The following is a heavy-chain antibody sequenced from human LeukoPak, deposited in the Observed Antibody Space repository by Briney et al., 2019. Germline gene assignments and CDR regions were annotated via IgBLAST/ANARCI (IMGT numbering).Heavy chain of an antibody. D-gene: IGHD3-22*01. CDR3: AKRGVVIRVILVGFHKEAYYFDS. CDR1: GITLSDYG. CDR2: ISGSGGST. Sequence: PGGSLRLSCAVSGITLSDYGMSWVRQAPGEGLEWVAGISGSGGSTNYADSVKGRFTISRDNPKNTLYLQMTSLRPEDTAVYFCAKRGVVIRVILVGFHKEAYYFDSWGQGALVTVSS. V-gene: IGHV3-23*01. J-gene: IGHJ4*02.